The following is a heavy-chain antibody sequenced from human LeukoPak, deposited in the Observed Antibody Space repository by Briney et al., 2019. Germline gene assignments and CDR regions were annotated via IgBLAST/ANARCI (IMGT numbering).Heavy chain of an antibody. V-gene: IGHV1-46*01. CDR3: AGSDIVDASGFDY. CDR1: GYTFTSYY. D-gene: IGHD5-12*01. J-gene: IGHJ4*02. Sequence: ASVKVSCKASGYTFTSYYMHWVRQAPGQGLEWMGIINPSGGSTSYAQKFQGRVTMTRDMSTSTVYMELSSLRSEDTAVYYCAGSDIVDASGFDYWGQGTLVTVSS. CDR2: INPSGGST.